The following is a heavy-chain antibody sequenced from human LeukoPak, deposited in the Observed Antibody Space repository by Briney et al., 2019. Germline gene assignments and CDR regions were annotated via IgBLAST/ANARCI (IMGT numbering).Heavy chain of an antibody. V-gene: IGHV1-69*13. D-gene: IGHD3-3*02. J-gene: IGHJ3*01. CDR1: GGSFSDYP. CDR3: VRPDRIFGVPAAFDA. CDR2: IIPKYSAS. Sequence: SVKVSCKASGGSFSDYPINWVRQAPGQGLEWLGGIIPKYSASNYAQAFQGRVTITADESTNTVYMEMSGPRPDDTAVYYCVRPDRIFGVPAAFDAWGQGTLVAVAS.